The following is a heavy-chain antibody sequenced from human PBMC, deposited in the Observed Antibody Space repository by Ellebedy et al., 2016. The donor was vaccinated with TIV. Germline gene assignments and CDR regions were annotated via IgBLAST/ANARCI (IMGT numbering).Heavy chain of an antibody. J-gene: IGHJ5*02. CDR1: GFTFSTYG. CDR3: AKDIRQWVVKWSFDP. V-gene: IGHV3-30*02. CDR2: IRYDGNIK. Sequence: PRGSLRLSCAASGFTFSTYGIHWVRQAPGKGLEWVAFIRYDGNIKYYADSVKGRFTISRDNSKNTVYLQMNRLRAEDTAVYYCAKDIRQWVVKWSFDPWGQGTLVTVSS. D-gene: IGHD6-19*01.